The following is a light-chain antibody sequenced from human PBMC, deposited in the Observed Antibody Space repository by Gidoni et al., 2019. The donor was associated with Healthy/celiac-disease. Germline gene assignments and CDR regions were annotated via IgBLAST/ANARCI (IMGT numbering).Light chain of an antibody. CDR2: QDS. Sequence: SYELTQPPSVSVSPGQTANITCSGDKLGDKYTCWYQQKPGQSPVLVIYQDSKRPSGIPERFSGSNSRNTATLTVSGTQAMDEADYYCQAWDSSTVVVFGGGTKLTVL. CDR3: QAWDSSTVVV. V-gene: IGLV3-1*01. J-gene: IGLJ2*01. CDR1: KLGDKY.